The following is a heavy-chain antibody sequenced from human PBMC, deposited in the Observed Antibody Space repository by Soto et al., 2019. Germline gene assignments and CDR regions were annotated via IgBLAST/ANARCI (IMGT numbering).Heavy chain of an antibody. CDR1: GLTFSSYG. CDR2: ISYDGSNK. J-gene: IGHJ3*02. Sequence: QVQLVESGGGVVQPGRSLRLSCAASGLTFSSYGMHWVRQAPGKGLEWVAVISYDGSNKYYADSVKGRLTISRDNSKNTLYLHMNSLRGEDTAVYYCAKDNGSGCDWLRVGDASDIWGKRKMVTVSS. V-gene: IGHV3-30*18. D-gene: IGHD5-12*01. CDR3: AKDNGSGCDWLRVGDASDI.